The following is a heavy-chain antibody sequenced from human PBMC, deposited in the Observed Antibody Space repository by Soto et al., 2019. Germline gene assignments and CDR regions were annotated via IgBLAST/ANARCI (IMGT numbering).Heavy chain of an antibody. V-gene: IGHV3-48*03. Sequence: EVQLVESGGGLVQPGGSLRLSCAASGFTFSSYEMNWVRQAPGKGLEWVSYISSSGSTTYYAESVKGRFTISRDNAKNSLYLQMNSLRAEDTAVYYCATRSGGGGAFDIWSQGTMVTVSS. CDR3: ATRSGGGGAFDI. J-gene: IGHJ3*02. CDR2: ISSSGSTT. CDR1: GFTFSSYE. D-gene: IGHD3-10*01.